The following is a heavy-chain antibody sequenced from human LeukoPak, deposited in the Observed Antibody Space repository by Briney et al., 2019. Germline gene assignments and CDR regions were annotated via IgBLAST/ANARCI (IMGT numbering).Heavy chain of an antibody. Sequence: PGGSLRLSCAASGFTFSDYSMNWVRQAPGKGLEWVSYISSSSSAIFFADSVKGRFTISRDNARNSLYLQMDSLRAEDTAVYYCAREIPGYRNSWESAFDIWGQGTMVTVSS. J-gene: IGHJ3*02. V-gene: IGHV3-48*01. CDR2: ISSSSSAI. CDR1: GFTFSDYS. D-gene: IGHD6-13*01. CDR3: AREIPGYRNSWESAFDI.